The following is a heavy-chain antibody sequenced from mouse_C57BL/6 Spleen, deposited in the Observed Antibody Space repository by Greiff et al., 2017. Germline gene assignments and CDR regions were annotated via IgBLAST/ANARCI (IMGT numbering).Heavy chain of an antibody. Sequence: QVQLKQSGPELVKPGASVKISCKASGYAFSSSWMNWVKQRPGKGLEWIGRIYPGDGDTNYNGKFKGKATLTADKSSSTAYMQLRSLTSEDSAVYFCAKLLYYDYEEWYFDVWGTGTTVTVSS. CDR2: IYPGDGDT. CDR3: AKLLYYDYEEWYFDV. D-gene: IGHD2-4*01. J-gene: IGHJ1*03. V-gene: IGHV1-82*01. CDR1: GYAFSSSW.